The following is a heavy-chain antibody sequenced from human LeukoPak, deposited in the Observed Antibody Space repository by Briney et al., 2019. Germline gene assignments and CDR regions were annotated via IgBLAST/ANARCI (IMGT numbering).Heavy chain of an antibody. D-gene: IGHD3-22*01. J-gene: IGHJ3*02. Sequence: GASVKVSCKASGYTFTGYYMHWVRQAPGQGLEWMGWINPNSGGTNYAQKFQGRVTMTTDTSTSTAYMELRRLRSDDTAVYYCVREGEYYDSSGYLTDAFDIWGQGTMVTVSS. V-gene: IGHV1-2*02. CDR1: GYTFTGYY. CDR3: VREGEYYDSSGYLTDAFDI. CDR2: INPNSGGT.